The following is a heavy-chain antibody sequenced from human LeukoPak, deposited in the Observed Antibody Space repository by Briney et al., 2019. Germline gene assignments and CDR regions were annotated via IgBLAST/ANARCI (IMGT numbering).Heavy chain of an antibody. Sequence: GGSLRLSCAASGFTFNNYGMTWVRQAPGQGREWVSTISSSGGNTYYADSVKGRFTISRDNSKNTLYLQMNSLRAEDTALYYCAKALSRVLRSTIDYWGQGTLVTVSS. D-gene: IGHD3-3*01. CDR1: GFTFNNYG. CDR3: AKALSRVLRSTIDY. CDR2: ISSSGGNT. V-gene: IGHV3-23*01. J-gene: IGHJ4*02.